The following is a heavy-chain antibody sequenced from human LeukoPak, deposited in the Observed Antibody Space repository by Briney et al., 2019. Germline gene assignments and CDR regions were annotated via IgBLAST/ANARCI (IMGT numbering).Heavy chain of an antibody. CDR1: GGSISSDY. CDR2: ISYSGSA. D-gene: IGHD6-19*01. Sequence: SETLSLTCTVSGGSISSDYWSWIRQPPGKGLEWIGYISYSGSANYNPSLKSRVTISVDTSKNQFSLKLTSVTAADTAVYYCAREAVSGWYDYFDYWGQGTLVTVSS. CDR3: AREAVSGWYDYFDY. V-gene: IGHV4-59*01. J-gene: IGHJ4*02.